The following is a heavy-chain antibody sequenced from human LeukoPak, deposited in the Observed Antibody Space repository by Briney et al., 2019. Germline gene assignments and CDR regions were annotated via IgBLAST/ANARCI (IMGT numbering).Heavy chain of an antibody. V-gene: IGHV3-48*01. CDR1: GFTFSTYS. CDR2: ISDSSAM. D-gene: IGHD3-22*01. J-gene: IGHJ4*02. CDR3: AKDLTGGIVVVITN. Sequence: GGSLRLSCAASGFTFSTYSMKWVRQAPGKGLEWVSYISDSSAMYYADSVKGRFTISRDNSRNTLYLQMNSLRAEDTAVYYCAKDLTGGIVVVITNWGQGTLVTVSS.